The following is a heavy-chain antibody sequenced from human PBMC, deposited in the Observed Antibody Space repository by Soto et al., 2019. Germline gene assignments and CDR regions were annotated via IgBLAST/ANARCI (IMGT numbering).Heavy chain of an antibody. V-gene: IGHV4-31*03. CDR3: ARLARTYYYDSSGYYYDGSYAFDI. CDR1: GGSISSGGYY. J-gene: IGHJ3*02. CDR2: IYYSGST. Sequence: SETLSLTCTVSGGSISSGGYYWSWIRQHPGKGLEWIGYIYYSGSTYYNPSLKSRVTISVDTSKNQFSLKLSSVTAADTAVYYCARLARTYYYDSSGYYYDGSYAFDIWGQGTMVTVSS. D-gene: IGHD3-22*01.